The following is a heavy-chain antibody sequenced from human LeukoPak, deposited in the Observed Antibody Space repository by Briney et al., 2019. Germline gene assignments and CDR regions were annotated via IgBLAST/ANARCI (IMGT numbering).Heavy chain of an antibody. Sequence: PGGSLRLSCAASGFTFSTYSMNWVRQAPGKGLEWVSYITSSGRTIYYADSVKGRFTISRDNAKNSLYLQMNRLRAEDTAVYYCARRAGAYSHPYDYWGQGTLVTVSS. CDR2: ITSSGRTI. D-gene: IGHD4/OR15-4a*01. CDR1: GFTFSTYS. CDR3: ARRAGAYSHPYDY. V-gene: IGHV3-48*01. J-gene: IGHJ4*02.